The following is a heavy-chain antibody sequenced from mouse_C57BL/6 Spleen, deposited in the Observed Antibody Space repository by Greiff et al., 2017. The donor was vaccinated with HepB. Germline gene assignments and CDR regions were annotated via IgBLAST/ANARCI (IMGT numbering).Heavy chain of an antibody. V-gene: IGHV1-69*01. Sequence: QVQLQQPGAELVMPGASVKLSCKASGYTFTSYWMHWVKQRPGQGLEWIGEIDPSDSYTNYNQKFKGKSTLTVDKSSSTAYMQLSSLTSEVSAVYYCARKGGVITTGSWYFDVWGTGTTVTVSS. CDR1: GYTFTSYW. CDR2: IDPSDSYT. CDR3: ARKGGVITTGSWYFDV. J-gene: IGHJ1*03. D-gene: IGHD1-1*01.